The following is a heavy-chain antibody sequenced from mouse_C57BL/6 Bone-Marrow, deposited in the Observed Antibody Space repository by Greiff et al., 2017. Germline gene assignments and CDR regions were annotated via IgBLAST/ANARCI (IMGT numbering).Heavy chain of an antibody. CDR2: IWSGGST. Sequence: QVQLQQSGPGLVQPSQSLSITCTASGFSFTSYGVHWVRQSPGKGLEWLGVIWSGGSTDYYAAFISRLSISKANSKSQVFFKMNSLQADDTTIYYCARNSLDDGYYENWGQGTTLTVSS. D-gene: IGHD2-3*01. CDR1: GFSFTSYG. J-gene: IGHJ2*01. V-gene: IGHV2-2*01. CDR3: ARNSLDDGYYEN.